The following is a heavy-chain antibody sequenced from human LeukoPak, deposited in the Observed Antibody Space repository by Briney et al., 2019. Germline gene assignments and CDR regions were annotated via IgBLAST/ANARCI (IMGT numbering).Heavy chain of an antibody. Sequence: GGSLRLSCAASGFTFSSYAMHWVRQAPGKGLEWVAVISYDGSNKYYADSVKGRFTISRDNSKNTLYLQMNSLRAGDTAVYYCARDYDYGVNPGYFDYWGQGTLVTVSS. D-gene: IGHD4-17*01. CDR3: ARDYDYGVNPGYFDY. V-gene: IGHV3-30-3*01. J-gene: IGHJ4*02. CDR1: GFTFSSYA. CDR2: ISYDGSNK.